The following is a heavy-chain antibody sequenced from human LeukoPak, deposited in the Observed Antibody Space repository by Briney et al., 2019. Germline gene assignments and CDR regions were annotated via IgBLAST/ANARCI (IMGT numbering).Heavy chain of an antibody. D-gene: IGHD1-1*01. Sequence: SETLSLTCAVYGGSFSGYYWSWIRQPPGKGLEWIGYIYYSGNTNYNPSLKSRVTISVDTSKNQFSLKLSSVTAADTAVYYCARANADYNWFDPWGQGTLVTVSS. CDR2: IYYSGNT. CDR3: ARANADYNWFDP. CDR1: GGSFSGYY. V-gene: IGHV4-59*01. J-gene: IGHJ5*02.